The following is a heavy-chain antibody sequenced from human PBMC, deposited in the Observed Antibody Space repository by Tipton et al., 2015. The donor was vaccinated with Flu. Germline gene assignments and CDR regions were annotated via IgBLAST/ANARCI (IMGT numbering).Heavy chain of an antibody. V-gene: IGHV1-8*01. Sequence: QVQLVQSGAEVKKPGASVKVSCKASGYTFISYDINWVRQATGQGLEWMGWMNPNTGNTGYAQKFQARVIMTRNTSISTAYMEVSSLRSEDTAVYYCARGVPAAIGEAHFDYWGQGSLVTVSS. CDR3: ARGVPAAIGEAHFDY. J-gene: IGHJ4*02. CDR2: MNPNTGNT. CDR1: GYTFISYD. D-gene: IGHD2-2*01.